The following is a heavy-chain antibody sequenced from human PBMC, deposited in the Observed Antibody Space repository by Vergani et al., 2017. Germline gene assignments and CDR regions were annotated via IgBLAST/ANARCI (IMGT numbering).Heavy chain of an antibody. J-gene: IGHJ5*02. CDR1: GGSISSGAYY. CDR2: IYYSGSI. Sequence: QVQLQESGPGLVKPSQTLSLTCTVSGGSISSGAYYWSWIRQHPGKGLEWIGYIYYSGSIYYNPSLKSRVTISLDTSKNQFSLKLSSVTAADTAVYYCARHDYCSGGSCYPNNWFDPWGQATLVTVSS. CDR3: ARHDYCSGGSCYPNNWFDP. V-gene: IGHV4-30-4*08. D-gene: IGHD2-15*01.